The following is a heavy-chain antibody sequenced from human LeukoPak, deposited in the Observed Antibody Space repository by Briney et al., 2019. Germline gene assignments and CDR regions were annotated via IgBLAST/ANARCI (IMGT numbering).Heavy chain of an antibody. J-gene: IGHJ6*02. Sequence: ASVTVSCKASGYTFTSYDINWVRQATGQGLEWMGWMNPNSGNTGYAQKFQGRVTMTRNTSISTAYMELSSLRSEDTAVYYCARGIWPFDCSSTSCYTDYYYYGMDVWGRGTTVTVSS. D-gene: IGHD2-2*02. CDR1: GYTFTSYD. CDR3: ARGIWPFDCSSTSCYTDYYYYGMDV. CDR2: MNPNSGNT. V-gene: IGHV1-8*01.